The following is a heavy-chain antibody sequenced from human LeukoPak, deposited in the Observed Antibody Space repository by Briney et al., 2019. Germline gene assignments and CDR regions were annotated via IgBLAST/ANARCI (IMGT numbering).Heavy chain of an antibody. J-gene: IGHJ4*02. Sequence: GGSLRLSCAASGFTFSSYSMNWVRQAPGKGLEWVSTINASGGTTYCADSVKGRFTISRDNSKNTLYLQMNSLRAEDTAVYYCAKGILTGYYPGDPDYWGQGTLVTVSS. CDR1: GFTFSSYS. CDR2: INASGGTT. D-gene: IGHD3-9*01. V-gene: IGHV3-23*01. CDR3: AKGILTGYYPGDPDY.